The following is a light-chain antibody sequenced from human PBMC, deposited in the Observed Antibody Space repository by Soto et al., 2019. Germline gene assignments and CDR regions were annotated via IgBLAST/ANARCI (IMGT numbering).Light chain of an antibody. CDR2: YDN. CDR3: QVWDSSSDHVV. CDR1: NIGSKS. V-gene: IGLV3-21*04. J-gene: IGLJ3*02. Sequence: SELTQPPSVSVAPGKTARITCGGNNIGSKSVHWYQQKPGQAPRLVISYDNDRPSGIPERFSGSDSGNTATLTISRVEVGDEADYYCQVWDSSSDHVVFGGGTKVTVL.